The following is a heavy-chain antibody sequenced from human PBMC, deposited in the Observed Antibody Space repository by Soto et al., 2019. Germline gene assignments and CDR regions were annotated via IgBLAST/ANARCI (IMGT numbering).Heavy chain of an antibody. Sequence: QVQLQESGPGLVKPSETLSLTCTVSGGSISSYYWSWIRQPPGKGLEWIGYIYYSGSTNYNPSLKSRVTISVDTSKNQFSLKLSSVTAADTAVYYCARQGGGTVMYYYYYYMDVWGKGTTVTVSS. J-gene: IGHJ6*03. CDR3: ARQGGGTVMYYYYYYMDV. V-gene: IGHV4-59*08. CDR2: IYYSGST. D-gene: IGHD4-17*01. CDR1: GGSISSYY.